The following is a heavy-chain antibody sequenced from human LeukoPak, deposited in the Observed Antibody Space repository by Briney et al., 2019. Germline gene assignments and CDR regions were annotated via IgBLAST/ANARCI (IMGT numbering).Heavy chain of an antibody. CDR3: ARHPGYYDSSGYYVSAFDI. Sequence: SETLSLTCTVSGASISSSSYYWGWIRQSPGEGLGWIGSIYYSGSTYFNPSLKSRVTMSVDTSKNHFSLKLTSVTAADTAVYYCARHPGYYDSSGYYVSAFDIWGQGTMVTVSS. CDR2: IYYSGST. CDR1: GASISSSSYY. V-gene: IGHV4-39*01. D-gene: IGHD3-22*01. J-gene: IGHJ3*02.